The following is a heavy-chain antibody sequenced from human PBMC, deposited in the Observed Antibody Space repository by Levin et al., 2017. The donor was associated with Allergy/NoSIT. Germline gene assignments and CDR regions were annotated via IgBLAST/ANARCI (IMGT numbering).Heavy chain of an antibody. Sequence: GESLKISCQGSGYNFPSYWIGWVRQMPGKGLEWMGIIYPRDSDTRYSPSFRGQVTISADTSISTAYLHWSSLKASDTAMYYCARLLRVGTYMGFGDFDYWGQGTLVTVSS. CDR2: IYPRDSDT. D-gene: IGHD1-26*01. V-gene: IGHV5-51*01. J-gene: IGHJ4*02. CDR3: ARLLRVGTYMGFGDFDY. CDR1: GYNFPSYW.